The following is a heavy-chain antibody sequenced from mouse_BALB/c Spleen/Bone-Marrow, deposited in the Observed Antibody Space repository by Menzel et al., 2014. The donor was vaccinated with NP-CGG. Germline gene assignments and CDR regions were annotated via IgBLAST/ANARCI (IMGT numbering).Heavy chain of an antibody. CDR3: AGPSVVNPFAY. J-gene: IGHJ3*01. D-gene: IGHD6-1*01. Sequence: VKLMESGPQLVRPGASVKISCKASGYSFTSYWMHWVKQRPGQGLEWIGMIDPSDSETRLNQKFKDKATLTVDKSSSTAYMQLGSPTFRDSAVYSGAGPSVVNPFAYGGQGTLVTFSA. CDR1: GYSFTSYW. CDR2: IDPSDSET. V-gene: IGHV1S74*01.